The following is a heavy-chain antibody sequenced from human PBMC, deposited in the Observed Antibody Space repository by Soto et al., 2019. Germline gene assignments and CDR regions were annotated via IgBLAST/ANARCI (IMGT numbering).Heavy chain of an antibody. D-gene: IGHD2-2*02. J-gene: IGHJ3*02. CDR1: GFTFSSYS. Sequence: GGSLRLSCAASGFTFSSYSMNWVRQAPGKGLEWVSSISSSSSYIYYADSVKGRFTISRDNAKNSLYLQMNSLRAEDTAVYYSARDKIPAPTGHDLDIWGPGTMVKVSS. V-gene: IGHV3-21*01. CDR3: ARDKIPAPTGHDLDI. CDR2: ISSSSSYI.